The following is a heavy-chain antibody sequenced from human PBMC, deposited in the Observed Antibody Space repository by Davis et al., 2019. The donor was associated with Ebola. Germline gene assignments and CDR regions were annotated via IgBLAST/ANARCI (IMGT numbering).Heavy chain of an antibody. J-gene: IGHJ4*02. Sequence: PGGSLRLSCTVSGYIFTTYWIAWVRQLPGKGLEWMGTVYPGDSETRYSPSFQGQVTISADKSIDTAYLQWSSLKASDTAMYFCARIGDDSTGYYLFDNWGQGTLVTVSS. D-gene: IGHD3-22*01. CDR1: GYIFTTYW. CDR2: VYPGDSET. CDR3: ARIGDDSTGYYLFDN. V-gene: IGHV5-51*01.